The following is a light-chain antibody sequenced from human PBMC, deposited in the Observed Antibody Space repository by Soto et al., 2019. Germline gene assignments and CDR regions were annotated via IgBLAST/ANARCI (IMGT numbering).Light chain of an antibody. CDR3: QQFNNYPWT. CDR1: QSISSW. Sequence: EMQMTQCPSTPAPTIGDRVPITCRASQSISSWLAWYQQKPGKAPKLLIYKASSLESGVPSRFSGSGSGTEFTLTISSLQPDDFATYYCQQFNNYPWTFGQGTKVDIK. J-gene: IGKJ1*01. V-gene: IGKV1-5*03. CDR2: KAS.